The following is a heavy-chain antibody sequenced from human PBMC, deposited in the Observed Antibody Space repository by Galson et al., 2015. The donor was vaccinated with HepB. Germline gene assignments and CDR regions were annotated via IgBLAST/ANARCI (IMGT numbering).Heavy chain of an antibody. CDR2: IDPSDSYT. CDR3: ARRDTAMVGSDY. CDR1: GYSFTSYW. D-gene: IGHD5-18*01. V-gene: IGHV5-10-1*01. J-gene: IGHJ4*02. Sequence: SGAEVKKPGESLKISCKGSGYSFTSYWISWVRQMPGKGLEWMGRIDPSDSYTNYSPSFQGHVTISADKSISTAYLQWSSLKASDTAMYCCARRDTAMVGSDYWGQGTLVTVSS.